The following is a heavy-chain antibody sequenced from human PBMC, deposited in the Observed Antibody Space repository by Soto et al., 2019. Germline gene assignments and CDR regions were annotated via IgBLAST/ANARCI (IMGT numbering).Heavy chain of an antibody. CDR3: ARDLNLSYHHYYYGIDR. Sequence: PGGSLRLSCAASGFTFGNYAMHWVRQAPGKGLDWVAVMSLDGSNQYYADSVKGRFTISRDNSKNTLYLQMNSLTADDTAVYFCARDLNLSYHHYYYGIDRWGPGTPVTVSS. J-gene: IGHJ6*02. CDR2: MSLDGSNQ. V-gene: IGHV3-30-3*01. CDR1: GFTFGNYA.